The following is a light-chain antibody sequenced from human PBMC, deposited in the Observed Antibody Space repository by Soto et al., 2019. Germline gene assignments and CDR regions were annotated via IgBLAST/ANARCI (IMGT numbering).Light chain of an antibody. Sequence: EIVLPQSQGTLSCSLGESATLSSRASRSISSGYLAWYQHKPGQAPRLLIYGASSRATGIPDRFSGSGSGTDFTLTISRLDPEDFAVYYCQQYGGSITFGQGTRLEIE. CDR2: GAS. J-gene: IGKJ5*01. CDR3: QQYGGSIT. CDR1: RSISSGY. V-gene: IGKV3-20*01.